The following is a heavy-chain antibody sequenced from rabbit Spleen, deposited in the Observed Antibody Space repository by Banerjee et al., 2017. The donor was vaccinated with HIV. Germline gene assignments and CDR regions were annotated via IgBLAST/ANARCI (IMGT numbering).Heavy chain of an antibody. V-gene: IGHV1S43*01. CDR3: VREAGYGGYGDANL. CDR1: GIVFSSYG. J-gene: IGHJ4*01. D-gene: IGHD6-1*01. CDR2: IVPIFGVT. Sequence: QEQLEESGGGLVTPGGNLTLTCTASGIVFSSYGISWVRQAPGKGLEWIGYIVPIFGVTYYANWVNGRFTISSHNAQNTLYLQLNSLTAADTATYFCVREAGYGGYGDANLWGPGTLVTVS.